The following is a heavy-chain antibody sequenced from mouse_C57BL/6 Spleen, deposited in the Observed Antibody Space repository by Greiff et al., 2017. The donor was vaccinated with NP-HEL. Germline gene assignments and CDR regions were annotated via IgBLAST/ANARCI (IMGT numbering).Heavy chain of an antibody. V-gene: IGHV1-55*01. CDR2: IYPGSGST. J-gene: IGHJ4*01. CDR1: GYTFTSYW. Sequence: VQLQQSGAELVKPGASVKMSCKASGYTFTSYWITWVKQRPGQGLEWIGDIYPGSGSTNYNEKFKSKATLTVDTSSSTAYMQLSSLTSEDSAVYYCARSTVHYAMDYWGQGTSVTVSS. D-gene: IGHD1-1*01. CDR3: ARSTVHYAMDY.